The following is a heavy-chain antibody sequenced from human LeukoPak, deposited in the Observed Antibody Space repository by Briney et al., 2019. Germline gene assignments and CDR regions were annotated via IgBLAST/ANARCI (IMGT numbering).Heavy chain of an antibody. J-gene: IGHJ1*01. Sequence: ASVRVSCTASVYTFTRYYMHWVRQAPGQGGEWRGWMNPNSCGTNYAQKFQPRLTMTRHTSISTAYMELSRLRSHDTAVYYCAREDYYDSSGYYKNKEYFQHWGQGTLVTVSA. CDR1: VYTFTRYY. D-gene: IGHD3-22*01. V-gene: IGHV1-2*02. CDR2: MNPNSCGT. CDR3: AREDYYDSSGYYKNKEYFQH.